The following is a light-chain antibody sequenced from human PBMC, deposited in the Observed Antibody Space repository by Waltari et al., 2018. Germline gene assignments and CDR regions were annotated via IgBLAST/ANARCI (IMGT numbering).Light chain of an antibody. CDR1: SSNIGAGYV. J-gene: IGLJ1*01. Sequence: QSVLPQPPSASGDPGQRSTRSCTGSSSNIGAGYVVPWYQQLPGTAPKLLIYGNNNRPSGVPDRFSGSKSGTSASLAITGLQAEDEADYYCQSYDSSLSSYVFGTGTKVTVL. CDR2: GNN. CDR3: QSYDSSLSSYV. V-gene: IGLV1-40*01.